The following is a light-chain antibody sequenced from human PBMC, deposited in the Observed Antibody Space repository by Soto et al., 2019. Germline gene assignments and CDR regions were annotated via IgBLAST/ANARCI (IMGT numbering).Light chain of an antibody. Sequence: DVQMTQAPSSLSASVGDRVTITCRASQGISNYLAWYQQKPGKVPKLLIYAASILQSGVPSRFSGSGSGTDFILHISSLQPEDVATYYCQKYNSAPRTFGGGTKVEIK. J-gene: IGKJ4*01. CDR1: QGISNY. CDR2: AAS. CDR3: QKYNSAPRT. V-gene: IGKV1-27*01.